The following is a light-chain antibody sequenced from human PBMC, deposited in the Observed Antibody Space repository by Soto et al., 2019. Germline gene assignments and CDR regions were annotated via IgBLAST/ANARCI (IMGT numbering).Light chain of an antibody. J-gene: IGLJ2*01. CDR2: SDH. CDR1: SSNIGSNT. CDR3: SSYADSDTVV. V-gene: IGLV1-44*01. Sequence: QSVLTQPPSASGTPGQRVTISCSGSSSNIGSNTVVWYQQFSGTAPKLLIYSDHQRPIGVPDRVSGSKSGTSASLAISGLQSEDEADYYCSSYADSDTVVFGEGTKLTVL.